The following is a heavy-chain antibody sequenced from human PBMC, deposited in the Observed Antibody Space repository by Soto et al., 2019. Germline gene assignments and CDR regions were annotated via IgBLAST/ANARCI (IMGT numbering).Heavy chain of an antibody. V-gene: IGHV1-2*04. CDR1: GYTFTGYY. J-gene: IGHJ6*02. Sequence: QVQRVQSGAEVKTPGASVKVSCKASGYTFTGYYMHWVRQAPGQGLEWMGWINPNGGGTNYAQKLQGWVTVTRDPSISTAYMELSRLRSDDTAVYYCARDPHSYDYGMDVWGQGTTVTVSS. CDR3: ARDPHSYDYGMDV. CDR2: INPNGGGT.